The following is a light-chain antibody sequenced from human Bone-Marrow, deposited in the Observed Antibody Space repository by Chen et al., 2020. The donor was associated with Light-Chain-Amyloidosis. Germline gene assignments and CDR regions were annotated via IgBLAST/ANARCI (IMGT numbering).Light chain of an antibody. CDR3: QQYGNSPLYT. CDR2: GTY. V-gene: IGKV3-20*01. J-gene: IGKJ2*01. Sequence: EIVLXQSXXTLSXXPGXRATLSCRASRRISPVYXAWYQQXLGQAPRLLISGTYTKATXIPDRFSGSGSGTEXXLTIXRLEPEDFAXXFCQQYGNSPLYTVGQGTKVEI. CDR1: RRISPVY.